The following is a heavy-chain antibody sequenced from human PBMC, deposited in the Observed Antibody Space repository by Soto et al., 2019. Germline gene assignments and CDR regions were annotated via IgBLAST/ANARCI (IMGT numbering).Heavy chain of an antibody. Sequence: EVQLLQAGGGLVQPGGSLRLSCAASGFSFSSYAMSWVRQAPGKGLKWVSAFSSSACSTYYADSVKGRFTISRDTSKSTLSLQMNSLRADDTAVYYCAKGRESSTSAQYSFDYWGQGTLVTVSS. D-gene: IGHD2-2*01. CDR1: GFSFSSYA. J-gene: IGHJ4*02. V-gene: IGHV3-23*01. CDR2: FSSSACST. CDR3: AKGRESSTSAQYSFDY.